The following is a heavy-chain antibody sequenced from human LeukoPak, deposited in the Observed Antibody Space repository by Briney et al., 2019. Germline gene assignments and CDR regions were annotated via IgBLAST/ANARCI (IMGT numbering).Heavy chain of an antibody. J-gene: IGHJ4*02. Sequence: SETLSLTCAVYGGSFSGYYWSWIRQPPGKGLEWIGEINHSGSTNYNPSLKSRVTISVDTSKNQFSLKLSSVTAADTAVYYCALGYYDSSGFDYWGQGTLVTVSS. V-gene: IGHV4-34*01. D-gene: IGHD3-22*01. CDR2: INHSGST. CDR1: GGSFSGYY. CDR3: ALGYYDSSGFDY.